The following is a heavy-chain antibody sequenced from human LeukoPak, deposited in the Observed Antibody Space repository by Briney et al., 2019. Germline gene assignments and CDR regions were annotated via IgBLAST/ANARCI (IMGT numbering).Heavy chain of an antibody. CDR3: AKDGAWLRFDD. D-gene: IGHD5-12*01. CDR2: ISGSGGSA. CDR1: GFTFSSYA. V-gene: IGHV3-23*01. J-gene: IGHJ4*02. Sequence: GGSLRLSCAASGFTFSSYAMSWVRQAPGKGLEWVSAISGSGGSAYYADSVKGRFTISRDDSKNTLYLQMKNLRAEDTAVYYCAKDGAWLRFDDWGQGILVTVSS.